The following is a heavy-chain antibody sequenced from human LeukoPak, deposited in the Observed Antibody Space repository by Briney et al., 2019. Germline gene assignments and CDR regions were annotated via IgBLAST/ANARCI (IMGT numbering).Heavy chain of an antibody. CDR1: GFTFDTYW. V-gene: IGHV3-74*01. J-gene: IGHJ4*02. D-gene: IGHD1-26*01. Sequence: GGSLRLSCVASGFTFDTYWMHWVRQAPGKGLVWVSRIHRDGNNINYADFVQGRFTVSRDNAKNTLYLQMNSLRAEDTAVYYCAKARVGAALQIDSWGQGTLVTVSS. CDR3: AKARVGAALQIDS. CDR2: IHRDGNNI.